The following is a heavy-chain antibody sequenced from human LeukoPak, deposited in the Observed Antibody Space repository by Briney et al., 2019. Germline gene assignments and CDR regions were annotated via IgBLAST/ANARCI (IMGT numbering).Heavy chain of an antibody. CDR1: GGSISSYY. V-gene: IGHV4-59*08. D-gene: IGHD2-21*01. CDR2: IYYSGST. J-gene: IGHJ4*02. Sequence: PSETLSLTCTVSGGSISSYYWSWIRQPPGKGLEWSGYIYYSGSTNYNPSLKSRVTISVDTSKNQFSLKLSSVTAADTAAYYCARCDGRRLGIHYWGQGHLVPVPS. CDR3: ARCDGRRLGIHY.